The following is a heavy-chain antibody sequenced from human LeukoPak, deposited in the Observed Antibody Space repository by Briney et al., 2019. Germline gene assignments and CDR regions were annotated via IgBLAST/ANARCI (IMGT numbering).Heavy chain of an antibody. Sequence: SETLSLTCTVSGGSISSGSYYWSWIRQPAGKGLEWIGRIYTSGSTNYNPSLKSRVTISVGTSKNQFSLKLSSVTAADTAVYYCASGTPLDYWGQGTLVTVSS. CDR3: ASGTPLDY. CDR1: GGSISSGSYY. J-gene: IGHJ4*02. D-gene: IGHD1-1*01. V-gene: IGHV4-61*02. CDR2: IYTSGST.